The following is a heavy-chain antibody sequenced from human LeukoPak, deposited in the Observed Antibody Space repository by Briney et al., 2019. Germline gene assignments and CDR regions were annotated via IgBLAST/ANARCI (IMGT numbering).Heavy chain of an antibody. Sequence: GGSLRLSCAASGFTVSSNYMSWVRQAPGKGLEWVSAISGSGGSTYYADSVKGRFTISRDNSKNTLYLQMNSLRAEDTAVYYCAKDPYSSSWYPLNWFDPWGQGTLVTVSS. CDR2: ISGSGGST. D-gene: IGHD6-13*01. J-gene: IGHJ5*02. CDR3: AKDPYSSSWYPLNWFDP. V-gene: IGHV3-23*01. CDR1: GFTVSSNY.